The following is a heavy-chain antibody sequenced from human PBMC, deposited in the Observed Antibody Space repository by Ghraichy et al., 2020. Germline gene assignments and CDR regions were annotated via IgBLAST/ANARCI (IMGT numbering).Heavy chain of an antibody. Sequence: SGPTLVKPTQTLTLTCTFSGFSLSTSGVGVGWIRQPPGKALEWLALIYWNDDKRYSPSLKSRLTITKDTSKNQVVLTMTNMDPVDTATYYCAHMNQNYYYFDYWGQGTLVTVSS. CDR1: GFSLSTSGVG. D-gene: IGHD3-10*01. CDR2: IYWNDDK. V-gene: IGHV2-5*01. CDR3: AHMNQNYYYFDY. J-gene: IGHJ4*02.